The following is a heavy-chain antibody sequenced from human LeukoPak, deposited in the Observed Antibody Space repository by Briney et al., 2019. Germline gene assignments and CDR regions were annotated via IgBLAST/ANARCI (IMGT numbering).Heavy chain of an antibody. CDR2: SWDGGST. V-gene: IGHV3-43D*03. D-gene: IGHD1-26*01. Sequence: GGSLRLSCAASGFTFDDYAMHWVRQAPGKGLEWVSLSWDGGSTYYADSVKGRFTISRDNSKNSLYLQMNSLRAEDTAVYYCARPRVGALIFDYWGQGTLVTVSS. J-gene: IGHJ4*02. CDR1: GFTFDDYA. CDR3: ARPRVGALIFDY.